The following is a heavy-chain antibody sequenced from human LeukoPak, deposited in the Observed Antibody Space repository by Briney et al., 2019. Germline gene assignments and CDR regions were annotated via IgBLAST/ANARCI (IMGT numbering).Heavy chain of an antibody. CDR3: AKLPFPSSMTTEHHQKNY. CDR1: GFTFSSYG. V-gene: IGHV3-30*18. Sequence: GRSLRLSSAASGFTFSSYGMHWVRQAPGKGLEWVAVISYDGSNKYYADSVKGRFTISRDNSKNTLYLQMNSLRAEDTAVYYCAKLPFPSSMTTEHHQKNYWGQGTLVTVSS. J-gene: IGHJ4*02. CDR2: ISYDGSNK. D-gene: IGHD4-17*01.